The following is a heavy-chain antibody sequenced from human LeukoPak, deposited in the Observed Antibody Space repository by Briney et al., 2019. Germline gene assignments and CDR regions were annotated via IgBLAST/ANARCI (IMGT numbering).Heavy chain of an antibody. CDR1: GFTFSSYA. CDR2: ISGSGGST. CDR3: AKDGRITIFGVVKVFWFDP. Sequence: GGSLRLSCAASGFTFSSYAMSWVRQAPGKGLEWVSLISGSGGSTYYADSVKGRFTISRDNSKNTLYLQMNSLRAEDTAVYYCAKDGRITIFGVVKVFWFDPWGQGTLVTVSS. J-gene: IGHJ5*02. D-gene: IGHD3-3*01. V-gene: IGHV3-23*01.